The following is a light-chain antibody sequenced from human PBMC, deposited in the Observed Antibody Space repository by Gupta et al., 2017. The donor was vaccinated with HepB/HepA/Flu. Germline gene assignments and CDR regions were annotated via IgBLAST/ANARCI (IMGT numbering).Light chain of an antibody. J-gene: IGKJ5*01. CDR1: QTIFYTSHNKSF. Sequence: DIVMTQSPDSLAVSLGERATINCKSSQTIFYTSHNKSFLAWYQHKAGQPPKLLLHLASTRESGVPARFSGSGSETDFTLTISSLQAEDVAVYYWQQYYSDLTFGQGTRLDIK. CDR2: LAS. CDR3: QQYYSDLT. V-gene: IGKV4-1*01.